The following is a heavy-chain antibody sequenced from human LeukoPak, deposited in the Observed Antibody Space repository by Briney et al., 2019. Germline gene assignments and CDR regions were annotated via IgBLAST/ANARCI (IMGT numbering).Heavy chain of an antibody. CDR3: ARDLANQLDDY. Sequence: PGGSLRLSCAASGLTVSGNYMSWVRQAPGKGLEWVSSISSSSSYIYYADSVKGRFTISRDNAKNSLYLQMNSLRAEDTAVYYCARDLANQLDDYWGQGTLVTVSS. CDR1: GLTVSGNY. CDR2: ISSSSSYI. V-gene: IGHV3-21*01. J-gene: IGHJ4*02. D-gene: IGHD2-2*01.